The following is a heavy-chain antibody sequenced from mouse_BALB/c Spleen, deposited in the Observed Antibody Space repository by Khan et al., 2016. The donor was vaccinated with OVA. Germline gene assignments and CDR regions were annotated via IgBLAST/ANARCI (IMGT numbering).Heavy chain of an antibody. CDR2: IYPGNNKT. CDR1: GYTISSYL. D-gene: IGHD2-12*01. J-gene: IGHJ2*01. CDR3: TRCGYRSVTY. Sequence: VQLKQSVTVLARPGASVKMSCTTSGYTISSYLIHWVKQRPEQGLEWVGDIYPGNNKTNYNEKFKDKAKLTAGTSANTAYLDLSSLTTEDLSVYYCTRCGYRSVTYWGQGTPLTVS. V-gene: IGHV1-5*01.